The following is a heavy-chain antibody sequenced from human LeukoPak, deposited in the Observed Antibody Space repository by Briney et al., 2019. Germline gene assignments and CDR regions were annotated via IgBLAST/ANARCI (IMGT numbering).Heavy chain of an antibody. J-gene: IGHJ4*02. CDR1: GFTVSSNY. CDR2: IYSGGST. D-gene: IGHD3-16*02. CDR3: ARGVSQYRYDFDY. V-gene: IGHV3-66*01. Sequence: GGSLRLSCAASGFTVSSNYMSWVRQAPGKGLEWVSVIYSGGSTYYADSVKGRFTISRDNAENSLYLQMNSLRAEDTAVYYCARGVSQYRYDFDYWGQGTLVTVSS.